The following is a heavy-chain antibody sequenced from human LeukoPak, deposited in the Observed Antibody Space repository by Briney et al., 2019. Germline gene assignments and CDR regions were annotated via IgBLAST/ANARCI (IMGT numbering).Heavy chain of an antibody. CDR3: ARGGTTDY. V-gene: IGHV4-38-2*01. Sequence: PSETLSLTCAVSVYSISSGYYWGWIRQPPGKGLEWIGSIYHSGSTYYNPSLKSRVTISVDTSKNQFSLKLSSVTAADTAVYYCARGGTTDYWGQGTLVTVSS. J-gene: IGHJ4*02. CDR2: IYHSGST. D-gene: IGHD1-7*01. CDR1: VYSISSGYY.